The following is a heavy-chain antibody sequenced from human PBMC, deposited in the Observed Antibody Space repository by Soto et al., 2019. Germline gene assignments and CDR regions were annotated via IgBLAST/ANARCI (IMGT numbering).Heavy chain of an antibody. V-gene: IGHV3-74*01. CDR2: ISSYGSDT. J-gene: IGHJ6*02. CDR1: GFTFSRYW. Sequence: LQSGGSLRLSCAASGFTFSRYWMHWVRQAPGKGLVWVSRISSYGSDTHYADSVKGRFTISRDNAKNTLYLQMNSLRADDTAVYYCASNYAYAEGYYWYGIDVWGQGTTVTVSS. D-gene: IGHD3-16*01. CDR3: ASNYAYAEGYYWYGIDV.